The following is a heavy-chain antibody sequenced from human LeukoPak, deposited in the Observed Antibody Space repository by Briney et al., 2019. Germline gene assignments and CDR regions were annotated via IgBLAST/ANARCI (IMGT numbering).Heavy chain of an antibody. CDR3: ARVRESSGYIIDF. J-gene: IGHJ4*02. CDR2: IYYSGST. CDR1: GGSISSGNYY. Sequence: PSETLSLTCTVSGGSISSGNYYWSWIRQPPGKGLELIGYIYYSGSTYYNPSLKSRVSISVDTSKNQFSLRLTSVTAADTAVYYCARVRESSGYIIDFWGQGTLVTVSS. D-gene: IGHD3-22*01. V-gene: IGHV4-30-4*01.